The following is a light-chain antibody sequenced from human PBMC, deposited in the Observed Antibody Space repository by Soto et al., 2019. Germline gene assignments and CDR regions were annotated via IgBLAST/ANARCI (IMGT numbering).Light chain of an antibody. CDR2: DVT. CDR1: SSDVGGSNY. V-gene: IGLV2-11*01. J-gene: IGLJ2*01. CDR3: CSYAGSYTLV. Sequence: QLVLTQPRSVSGSPGQSVTISCTGTSSDVGGSNYVSWYQQYPGKAPKLMIYDVTKRPSGVPDRFSGSKSGNTASLTISGLQPDDEADYYCCSYAGSYTLVFGGGTKVTVL.